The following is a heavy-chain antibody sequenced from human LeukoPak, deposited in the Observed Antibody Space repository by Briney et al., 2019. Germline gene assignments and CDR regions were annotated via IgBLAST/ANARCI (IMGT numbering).Heavy chain of an antibody. Sequence: GGSLRLSCAASGFTFSSYSMNWVRQAPGKGLEWVSYISSSSSTIYYADSVKGRFTISRDNAKNSLYLQMNSLRAEDTAVYYCARDRRSGIAARRDDAFDIWGQGTMVTVSS. CDR2: ISSSSSTI. CDR3: ARDRRSGIAARRDDAFDI. V-gene: IGHV3-48*01. J-gene: IGHJ3*02. D-gene: IGHD6-6*01. CDR1: GFTFSSYS.